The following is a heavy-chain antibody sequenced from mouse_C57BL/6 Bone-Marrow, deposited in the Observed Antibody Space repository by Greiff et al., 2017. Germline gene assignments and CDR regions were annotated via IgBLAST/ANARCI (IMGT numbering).Heavy chain of an antibody. CDR1: GYTFTSYW. CDR2: IHPSDSDT. D-gene: IGHD2-4*01. J-gene: IGHJ1*03. Sequence: QVQLQQPGAELVKPGASVKVSCKASGYTFTSYWMHWVKQRPGQGLEWIGRIHPSDSDTNYNQKFKGKATLTVDKSSSTAYMQLSSLTSEDSAVXYCATNRWVNYDYDGYWYFDVWGTGTTVTVSS. V-gene: IGHV1-74*01. CDR3: ATNRWVNYDYDGYWYFDV.